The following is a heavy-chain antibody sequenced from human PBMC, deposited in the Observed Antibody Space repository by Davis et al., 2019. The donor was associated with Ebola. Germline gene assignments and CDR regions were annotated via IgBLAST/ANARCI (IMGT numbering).Heavy chain of an antibody. V-gene: IGHV3-33*08. CDR1: GFTFSSFW. CDR2: IWYDGSNK. CDR3: ARDHQYGDYGDY. Sequence: GESLKLSCAASGFTFSSFWMSWVRQAPGKGLEWVAVIWYDGSNKYYADSVKGRFTISRDNSKNTLYLQMNSLRAEDTAVYYCARDHQYGDYGDYWGQGTLVTVSS. J-gene: IGHJ4*02. D-gene: IGHD4-17*01.